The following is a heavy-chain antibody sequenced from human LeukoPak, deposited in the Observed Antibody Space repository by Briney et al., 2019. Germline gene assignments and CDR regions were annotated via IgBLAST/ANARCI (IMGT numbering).Heavy chain of an antibody. D-gene: IGHD3-10*01. CDR3: ARGYGSGSSYFDY. CDR1: GFTFSSYS. Sequence: GGSLRLSCAASGFTFSSYSMNWVRQAPGKGREWVAIMSYDGRNEYYADSVKGRFTISRDNSKNALFLQMNSLRPEDTANYHCARGYGSGSSYFDYWGQGTLVTVSS. V-gene: IGHV3-30-3*01. CDR2: MSYDGRNE. J-gene: IGHJ4*02.